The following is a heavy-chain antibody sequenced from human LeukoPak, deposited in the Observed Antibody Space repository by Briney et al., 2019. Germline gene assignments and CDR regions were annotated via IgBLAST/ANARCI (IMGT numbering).Heavy chain of an antibody. Sequence: GGSLRLSCATSGFTFRNYGMAWVRQAPGKGLEWVANIQEDGKKENYVDSVRGRFTISRDNAKNSIYLQMNSLRVEDTAVYYCAKDIVGGGDDYWGQGTLVIVSS. D-gene: IGHD2-21*02. CDR3: AKDIVGGGDDY. J-gene: IGHJ4*02. V-gene: IGHV3-7*01. CDR2: IQEDGKKE. CDR1: GFTFRNYG.